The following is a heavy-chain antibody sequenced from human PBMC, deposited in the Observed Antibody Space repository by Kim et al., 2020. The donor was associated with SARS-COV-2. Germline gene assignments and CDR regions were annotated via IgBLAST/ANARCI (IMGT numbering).Heavy chain of an antibody. D-gene: IGHD3-3*01. Sequence: ASVKVSCKPSGYTFTSYTIHWVRQAPGQRREWMGWVNGGNGNTKYSQKFQDRLTITRDTSASTAYMELSSLRSEDTAVYYCARDSTPYGVGPMGYWGQGTLVTVSS. CDR1: GYTFTSYT. J-gene: IGHJ4*02. CDR3: ARDSTPYGVGPMGY. V-gene: IGHV1-3*01. CDR2: VNGGNGNT.